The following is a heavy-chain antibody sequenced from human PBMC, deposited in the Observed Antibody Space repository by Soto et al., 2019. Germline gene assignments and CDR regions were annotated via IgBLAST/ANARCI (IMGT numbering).Heavy chain of an antibody. CDR1: GVSLSSDIV. D-gene: IGHD6-19*01. Sequence: QMQLQESGPGLVKPSETLSLPYSVSGVSLSSDIVGIGPRQSPGKGLEWIGEIFHGVNTNYNPSLKSRVAISVDRSKNQFSLTLTSVTAADTAVYFCAKNGWYSADVWGRGTMVTVSS. J-gene: IGHJ3*01. CDR2: IFHGVNT. CDR3: AKNGWYSADV. V-gene: IGHV4-4*02.